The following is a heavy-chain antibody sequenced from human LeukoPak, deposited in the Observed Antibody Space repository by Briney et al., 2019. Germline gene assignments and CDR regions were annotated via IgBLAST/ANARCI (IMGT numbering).Heavy chain of an antibody. D-gene: IGHD3-22*01. Sequence: PWEYLKTSRKGSGYRFTSYWIGWVRQLPGKGLGGRGISYPGDSDTRYSPSFQGQVTIAADKSISTAYLQWSSLKASDTAMYYCASQGDSSGYYYLPFDYWGQGTLVTVSS. CDR3: ASQGDSSGYYYLPFDY. J-gene: IGHJ4*02. CDR2: SYPGDSDT. V-gene: IGHV5-51*01. CDR1: GYRFTSYW.